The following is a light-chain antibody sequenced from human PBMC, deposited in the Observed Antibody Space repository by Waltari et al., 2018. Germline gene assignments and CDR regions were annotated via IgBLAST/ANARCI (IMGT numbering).Light chain of an antibody. CDR3: SSYTTSGTFD. V-gene: IGLV2-14*03. CDR1: ISDFRNYNF. J-gene: IGLJ2*01. Sequence: QSVLTQPASVSGSPGQSITISCSGTISDFRNYNFVSWYQHHPGNPPKVIIYNVNKRPSGVPNRLPAAKSGNTASLTIYRRQADDEAHYYCSSYTTSGTFDFGGGTKLTVL. CDR2: NVN.